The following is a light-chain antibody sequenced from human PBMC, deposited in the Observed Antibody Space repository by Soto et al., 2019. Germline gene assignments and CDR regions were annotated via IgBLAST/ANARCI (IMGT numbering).Light chain of an antibody. CDR3: RQYGSAPKYT. CDR1: QSVSSSF. J-gene: IGKJ2*01. Sequence: EIVLTQSPGTLSLSPGERATLSCRASQSVSSSFVAWYQQTPGQAPRLLIYGASSRATGIPDRFSGSGAGTDFTLNISRLAPEDYAVYYCRQYGSAPKYTLGHGTKLEIK. CDR2: GAS. V-gene: IGKV3-20*01.